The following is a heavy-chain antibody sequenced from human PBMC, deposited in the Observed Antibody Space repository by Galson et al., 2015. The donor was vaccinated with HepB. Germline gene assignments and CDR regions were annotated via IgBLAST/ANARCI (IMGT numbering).Heavy chain of an antibody. CDR1: GFTVSSNY. CDR3: ARAFLSASDI. D-gene: IGHD2/OR15-2a*01. J-gene: IGHJ3*02. Sequence: SLRLSCAASGFTVSSNYMSWVRQAPGKGLEWVSVIYSGGSTYYADSVKGRFTISRDISKNTLYLQMNSLRAEDTAVYYCARAFLSASDIWGQGTMVTVSS. V-gene: IGHV3-53*01. CDR2: IYSGGST.